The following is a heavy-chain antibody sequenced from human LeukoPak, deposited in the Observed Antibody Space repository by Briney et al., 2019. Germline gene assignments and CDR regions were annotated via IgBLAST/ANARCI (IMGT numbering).Heavy chain of an antibody. J-gene: IGHJ4*02. CDR1: GFTFSTYS. V-gene: IGHV3-48*01. CDR2: ISSGRSTV. D-gene: IGHD5-18*01. CDR3: SCLGYSYGYDY. Sequence: PGGSLRLSCAASGFTFSTYSMNWVRQAPGKGLEWVSYISSGRSTVYYADSVKGRFTISRDNAKNSLFLQMNSLRADDTAVYYCSCLGYSYGYDYWGQGTLVTVSS.